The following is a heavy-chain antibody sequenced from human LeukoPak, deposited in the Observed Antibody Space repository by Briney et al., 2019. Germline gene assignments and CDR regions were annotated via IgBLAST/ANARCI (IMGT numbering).Heavy chain of an antibody. V-gene: IGHV1-18*01. D-gene: IGHD6-6*01. J-gene: IGHJ4*02. Sequence: ASVKVSCKASGYTFTSYAMHWVRQAPGQRLEWMGWISAYNGNTNYAQKLQGRVTMTTDTSTSTAYMELRSLRSDDTAVYYCARDDFQGGSSLWGQGTLATVSS. CDR1: GYTFTSYA. CDR3: ARDDFQGGSSL. CDR2: ISAYNGNT.